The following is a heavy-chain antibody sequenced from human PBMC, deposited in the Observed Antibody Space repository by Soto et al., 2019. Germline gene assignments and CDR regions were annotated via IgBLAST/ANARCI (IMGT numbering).Heavy chain of an antibody. D-gene: IGHD3-22*01. Sequence: ASVKVSCKVSGYTLTELSMHWVRQAPGKGLEWMGGFDPEDGETIYAQKFQGRVTMTEDTSTDTAYMELSSLRSEDTAVYYCTTDPVTMIVVVPSSGWGQGTLVTVSS. CDR2: FDPEDGET. CDR1: GYTLTELS. CDR3: TTDPVTMIVVVPSSG. V-gene: IGHV1-24*01. J-gene: IGHJ4*02.